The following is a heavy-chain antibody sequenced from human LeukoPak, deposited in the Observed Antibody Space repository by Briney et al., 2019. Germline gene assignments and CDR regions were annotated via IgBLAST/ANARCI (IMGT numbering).Heavy chain of an antibody. CDR3: ARGCGSGAFDN. D-gene: IGHD2-8*02. CDR2: ISGSDGGT. Sequence: GGSLRLSCVASGFTFGSAAMTWVRQAPGKGLEWVSGISGSDGGTYYADSVKGRFTISRDNSKNTLYLQMNSLRVEDTAIYYCARGCGSGAFDNWGQGTLVTVSS. V-gene: IGHV3-23*01. J-gene: IGHJ4*02. CDR1: GFTFGSAA.